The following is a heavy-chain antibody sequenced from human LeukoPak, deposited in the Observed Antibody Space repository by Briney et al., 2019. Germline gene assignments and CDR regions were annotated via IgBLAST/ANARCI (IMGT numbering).Heavy chain of an antibody. J-gene: IGHJ4*02. V-gene: IGHV3-48*01. CDR2: INGDSGLI. D-gene: IGHD7-27*01. Sequence: HPGGSLRLSCAASGFTFSDYAMSWVRQAPMKGLEWVSHINGDSGLIDYAGSVRGRFTISRDNAQNSLYLQMNSLRAEDTAVYYCARDLNWGFDYWGQGILVTVSS. CDR1: GFTFSDYA. CDR3: ARDLNWGFDY.